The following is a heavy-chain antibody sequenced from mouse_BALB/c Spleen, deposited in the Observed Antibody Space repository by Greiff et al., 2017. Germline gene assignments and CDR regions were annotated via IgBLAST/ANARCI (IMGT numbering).Heavy chain of an antibody. CDR1: GYTFTDYA. Sequence: VQLQQSGAELVRPGVSVKISCKGSGYTFTDYAMHWVKQSHAKSLEWIGVISTYYGDASYNQKFKGKATMTVDKSSSTAYMELARLTSEDSAIYYCARSTAPYAMDYWGQGTSVTVSS. CDR3: ARSTAPYAMDY. D-gene: IGHD1-2*01. CDR2: ISTYYGDA. J-gene: IGHJ4*01. V-gene: IGHV1S137*01.